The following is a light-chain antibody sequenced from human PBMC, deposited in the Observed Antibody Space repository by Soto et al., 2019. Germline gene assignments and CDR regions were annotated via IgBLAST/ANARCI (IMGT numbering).Light chain of an antibody. CDR2: EVS. V-gene: IGLV2-14*01. CDR1: SSDVGGYNY. Sequence: QSALTQPASVSGSPGQSITISCTGTSSDVGGYNYVSWYQQHPGKAPKLMIYEVSNRPSGVSNRFSGSKSGNTASLTIPGLQAEDEADYYCSSYTSSATPVVFGGGTQLTVL. J-gene: IGLJ2*01. CDR3: SSYTSSATPVV.